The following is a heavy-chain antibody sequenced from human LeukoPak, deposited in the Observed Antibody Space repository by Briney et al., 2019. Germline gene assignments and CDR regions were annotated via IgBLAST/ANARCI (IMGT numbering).Heavy chain of an antibody. CDR2: INHSGST. J-gene: IGHJ3*02. Sequence: SETLSLTCAVYGGSFSGYYWSWIRQPPGKGLEWSGEINHSGSTNYNPSLKSRVTISVDTSKNQFSLKLSSVTAADTAVYYCAREITYYDFWSGYPGAFDIWGQGTMVTVSS. V-gene: IGHV4-34*01. D-gene: IGHD3-3*01. CDR3: AREITYYDFWSGYPGAFDI. CDR1: GGSFSGYY.